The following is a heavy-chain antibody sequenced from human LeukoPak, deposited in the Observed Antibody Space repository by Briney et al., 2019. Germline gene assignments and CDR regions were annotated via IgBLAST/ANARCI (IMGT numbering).Heavy chain of an antibody. CDR3: SDEWIQLFDF. CDR2: IKSKTDGRTT. CDR1: GFTLSNVW. Sequence: GGSLRLSRAASGFTLSNVWVSWVRQVPGKGLEWVGRIKSKTDGRTTEYTAPVRSRFTISRDDSKNTLYLQRSSLKAEDTGVYYCSDEWIQLFDFWGQGTLVTVSS. J-gene: IGHJ4*02. D-gene: IGHD5-18*01. V-gene: IGHV3-15*01.